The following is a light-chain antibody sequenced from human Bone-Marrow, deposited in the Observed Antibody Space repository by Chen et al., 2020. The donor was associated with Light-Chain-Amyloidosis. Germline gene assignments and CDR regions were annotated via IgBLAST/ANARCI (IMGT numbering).Light chain of an antibody. CDR1: NSNIGINY. V-gene: IGLV1-47*01. CDR3: AAWDGSLGGYV. J-gene: IGLJ1*01. CDR2: RTK. Sequence: QSVLTQPPSASGSPGQRVTISCSGANSNIGINYVSWYQHFPGAAPDLRRHRTKQRPSGVPDRFSASKSGTSAVLAISGLRSEDEADYYCAAWDGSLGGYVFGTGTQVIVL.